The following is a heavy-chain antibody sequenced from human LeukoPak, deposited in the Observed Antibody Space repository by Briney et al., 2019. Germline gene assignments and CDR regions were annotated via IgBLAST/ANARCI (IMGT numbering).Heavy chain of an antibody. CDR1: GGSFSGYY. J-gene: IGHJ6*03. V-gene: IGHV4-34*01. CDR2: INHSGST. CDR3: ASLRITTTGYYYYYYMDV. Sequence: PSETLSLTCAVYGGSFSGYYWSWIRQPPGKGLEWIGEINHSGSTNYNPSLKSRVTISVDTSKNQFSLKLSSVTAPDTAVYYCASLRITTTGYYYYYYMDVWGKGTTVTVSS. D-gene: IGHD3-10*01.